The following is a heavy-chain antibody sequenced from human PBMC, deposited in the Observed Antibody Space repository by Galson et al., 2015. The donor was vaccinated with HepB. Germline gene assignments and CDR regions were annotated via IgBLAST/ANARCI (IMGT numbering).Heavy chain of an antibody. CDR3: ASTDDSSGPLDY. CDR2: IIPIFGTA. D-gene: IGHD3-22*01. CDR1: GGTFSSYA. V-gene: IGHV1-69*13. Sequence: SVKVSCKASGGTFSSYAISWVRQAPGQGLEWMGGIIPIFGTANYARKFQGRVTITADESTSTAYMELSSLRSEDTAVYYCASTDDSSGPLDYWGQGTLVTVSS. J-gene: IGHJ4*02.